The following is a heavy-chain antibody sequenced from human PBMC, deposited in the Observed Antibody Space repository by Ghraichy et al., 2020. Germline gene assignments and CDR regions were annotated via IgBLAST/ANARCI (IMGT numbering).Heavy chain of an antibody. V-gene: IGHV3-48*02. J-gene: IGHJ4*02. CDR2: ISSSSGSI. D-gene: IGHD3-10*01. Sequence: GESLNISCATSGFTFSTYTMGWVRQAPGKGLEWVSSISSSSGSIFYADSVKGRFTISRDNAKNSLYLQMNSLRDEDTAVYFCARKDFFNSGTYYIPFFDSWGQGTLVTV. CDR1: GFTFSTYT. CDR3: ARKDFFNSGTYYIPFFDS.